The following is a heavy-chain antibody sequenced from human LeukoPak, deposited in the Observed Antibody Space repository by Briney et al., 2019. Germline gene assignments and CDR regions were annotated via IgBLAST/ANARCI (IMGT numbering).Heavy chain of an antibody. D-gene: IGHD3-10*01. J-gene: IGHJ6*03. V-gene: IGHV3-23*01. CDR3: AKDPVEVGGYYYYYYYMDV. CDR1: GVTFSSYA. Sequence: PGGSLRLSSAASGVTFSSYAMSWVRQAPGTGLEWVSASSGSGGSTYNADSVKGRFTISRDNSKNTLFLRMNSLRPEDTAVYYCAKDPVEVGGYYYYYYYMDVWGKGTTATISS. CDR2: SSGSGGST.